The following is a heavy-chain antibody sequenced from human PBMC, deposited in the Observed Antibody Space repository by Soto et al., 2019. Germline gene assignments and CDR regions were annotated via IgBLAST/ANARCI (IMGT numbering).Heavy chain of an antibody. CDR1: GYIFTGYY. J-gene: IGHJ6*04. Sequence: ASVKGSCNSSGYIFTGYYMHWVRQAPGQGLEWMGWINPNSGGTNYAQKFQGRVTMTRDTSISTAYMELSRLRSDDTAVYYCARACWGSGWYYYYGRDVWREAWTVTVCS. CDR2: INPNSGGT. V-gene: IGHV1-2*02. D-gene: IGHD6-19*01. CDR3: ARACWGSGWYYYYGRDV.